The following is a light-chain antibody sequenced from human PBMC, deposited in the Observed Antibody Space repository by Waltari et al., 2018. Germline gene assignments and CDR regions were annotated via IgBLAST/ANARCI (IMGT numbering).Light chain of an antibody. CDR3: GTWDSSLSGAV. CDR2: ENT. J-gene: IGLJ7*01. V-gene: IGLV1-51*02. CDR1: SSNIGTNY. Sequence: QSVLTQPPSVSAAPGQRVTISCSGGSSNIGTNYVSWYRQFPGTAPKLLIYENTERPSGIPGRFSGSKSCTSATLDITGLQAGDEADYYCGTWDSSLSGAVFGGGTHLTVL.